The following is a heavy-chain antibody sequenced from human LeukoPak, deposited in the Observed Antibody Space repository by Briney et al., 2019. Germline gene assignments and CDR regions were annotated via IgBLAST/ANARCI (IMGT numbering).Heavy chain of an antibody. Sequence: TSDTLSLTCAVSGYSISSNNWWGWIRQPPVEGLERIGSICYSGTTSYNSSLKSRVKMSIDTSKNQLFLRVSSVTAVDTSLYYCARHYCSTTSCYVDYWGQGTLVTVSS. J-gene: IGHJ4*02. D-gene: IGHD2-2*01. CDR3: ARHYCSTTSCYVDY. V-gene: IGHV4-28*01. CDR1: GYSISSNNW. CDR2: ICYSGTT.